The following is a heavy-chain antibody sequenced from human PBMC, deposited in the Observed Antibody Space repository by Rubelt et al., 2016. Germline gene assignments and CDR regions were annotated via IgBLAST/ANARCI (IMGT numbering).Heavy chain of an antibody. D-gene: IGHD1-7*01. CDR3: AGSAGTTELAYYGMDV. V-gene: IGHV1-18*01. CDR1: GYTFTSYG. Sequence: QVQLVQSGAEVKKPGASVKVSCKASGYTFTSYGISWVRQAPGQGLEWMGWISAYNGNTNYAQKLQGRDTMTTDTTGTGYRGLRSLRSDDTAAYYWAGSAGTTELAYYGMDVWGQGTTVTVSS. J-gene: IGHJ6*02. CDR2: ISAYNGNT.